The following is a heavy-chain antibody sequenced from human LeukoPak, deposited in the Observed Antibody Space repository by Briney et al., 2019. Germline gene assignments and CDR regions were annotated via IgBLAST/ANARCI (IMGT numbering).Heavy chain of an antibody. CDR2: IYHSGST. J-gene: IGHJ6*04. D-gene: IGHD5/OR15-5a*01. CDR1: GGSISSGGYS. V-gene: IGHV4-30-2*01. Sequence: SASLSLTCAVSGGSISSGGYSSSWIRPPPGKGLQWIGYIYHSGSTYYNPSLKRRVTISVDRSKNQFSLKLSSVTAPGTAVYYCARGLHSTSRSLDVWGKGTTVTVSS. CDR3: ARGLHSTSRSLDV.